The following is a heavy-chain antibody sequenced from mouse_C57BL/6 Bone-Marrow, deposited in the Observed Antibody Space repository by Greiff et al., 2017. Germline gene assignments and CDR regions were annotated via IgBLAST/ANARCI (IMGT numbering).Heavy chain of an antibody. CDR1: GYTFTSYW. V-gene: IGHV1-69*01. Sequence: QVQLQQPGAELVMPGASVKLSCKASGYTFTSYWMHWVKQRPGQGLEWIGEIDPSDSYTNYNQKFKGKSTLTVDKSSSTAYMQLSSLTSEDSAVYYCARRDSSGPWFAYWGQGTLVTVSA. CDR3: ARRDSSGPWFAY. CDR2: IDPSDSYT. J-gene: IGHJ3*01. D-gene: IGHD3-2*02.